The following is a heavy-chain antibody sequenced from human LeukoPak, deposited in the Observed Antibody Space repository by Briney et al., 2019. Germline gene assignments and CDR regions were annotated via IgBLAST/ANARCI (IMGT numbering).Heavy chain of an antibody. V-gene: IGHV1-2*02. J-gene: IGHJ6*03. CDR3: ARDGGADFWSRDYYMDV. CDR2: INPKNGGT. D-gene: IGHD3-3*01. Sequence: GASVKVSCKPSGYTFSDHYMHWVRQAPGQGLEWMAWINPKNGGTTYAPKFQGRVTLTRDTSISTFYMELSRLTSDDTAVYYCARDGGADFWSRDYYMDVWGKGTTVTVS. CDR1: GYTFSDHY.